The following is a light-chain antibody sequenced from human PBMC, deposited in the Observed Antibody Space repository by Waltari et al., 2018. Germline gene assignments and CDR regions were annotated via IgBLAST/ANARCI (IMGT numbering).Light chain of an antibody. CDR1: QSVTSIS. CDR3: QQYDGEVLT. CDR2: GTS. Sequence: EMELTKSPGTLSLSPGERATLSCRASQSVTSISLGLYQQKLGQTPRLLIYGTSTRATGIPDRFSGGGSGTDFTLTISRLEPEDFAVYYCQQYDGEVLTFGGGTKVEI. V-gene: IGKV3-20*01. J-gene: IGKJ4*01.